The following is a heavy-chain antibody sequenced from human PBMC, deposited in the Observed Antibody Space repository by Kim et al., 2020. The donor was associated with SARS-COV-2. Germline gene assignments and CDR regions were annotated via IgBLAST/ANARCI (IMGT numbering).Heavy chain of an antibody. Sequence: GGSLRLSCAASGFTFSSYEMNWVRQAPGKGLEWVSYISSSGSTIYYADSVKGRFTISRDNAKNSLYLQMNSLRAEDTAVYYCAIPGGVNSGSYYNLRAYYYGMDVWGQGTTVTVSS. CDR2: ISSSGSTI. CDR3: AIPGGVNSGSYYNLRAYYYGMDV. J-gene: IGHJ6*02. CDR1: GFTFSSYE. V-gene: IGHV3-48*03. D-gene: IGHD3-10*01.